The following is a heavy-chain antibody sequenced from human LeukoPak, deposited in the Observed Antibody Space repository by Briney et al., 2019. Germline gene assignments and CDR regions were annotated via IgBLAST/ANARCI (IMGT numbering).Heavy chain of an antibody. J-gene: IGHJ4*02. CDR2: IGGSASST. CDR1: GFTFSSYA. D-gene: IGHD2-2*01. CDR3: AEIVLSTSTN. Sequence: GGSLRLSCAASGFTFSSYAMSWVRQVPGKGLEWVSAIGGSASSTYYADSVRGRFTISRDNSKDTLYLQMNSLRAEDTAVYYCAEIVLSTSTNWGQGTLVTVSS. V-gene: IGHV3-23*01.